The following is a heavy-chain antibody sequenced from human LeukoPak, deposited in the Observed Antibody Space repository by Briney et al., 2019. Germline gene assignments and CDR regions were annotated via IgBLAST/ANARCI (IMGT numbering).Heavy chain of an antibody. CDR2: INHSGST. Sequence: PSETLSLTCTVSGGSISSYYWSWIRQPPGKGLEWIGEINHSGSTNYNPSLKSRVTISVDTSKNQFSLKLSSVTAADTAVYYCARGSSEKQITIWFRATNFDYWGQGTLVTVSS. V-gene: IGHV4-34*01. CDR3: ARGSSEKQITIWFRATNFDY. CDR1: GGSISSYY. D-gene: IGHD3-3*01. J-gene: IGHJ4*02.